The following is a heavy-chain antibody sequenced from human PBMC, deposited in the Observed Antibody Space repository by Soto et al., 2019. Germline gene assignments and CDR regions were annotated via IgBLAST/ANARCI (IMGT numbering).Heavy chain of an antibody. CDR1: GFTFGDYA. D-gene: IGHD6-13*01. J-gene: IGHJ6*02. CDR3: TRTPSIAAAGTKYYYYYGMDV. CDR2: IRSKAYGGTT. V-gene: IGHV3-49*03. Sequence: GGSLRLSCTASGFTFGDYAMSWFRQAPGKGLEWVGFIRSKAYGGTTEYAASVKGRFTISRDDSKSIAYLQMNSLKTEDTAVYYCTRTPSIAAAGTKYYYYYGMDVWGQGTTVTVSS.